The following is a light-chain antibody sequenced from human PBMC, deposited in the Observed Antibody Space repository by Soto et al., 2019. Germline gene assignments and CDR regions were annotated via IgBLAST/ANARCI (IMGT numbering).Light chain of an antibody. Sequence: EIVMMQSPDTLSVSPGERATLSCRASQRISSNLAWYQQKPGQAPRLLIYGASTRATGVPARFSGSGSETDFTLTISNLQSEDCAVYYCQHYNNCPPYTFGQGTKLEIK. V-gene: IGKV3D-15*02. CDR1: QRISSN. CDR2: GAS. J-gene: IGKJ2*01. CDR3: QHYNNCPPYT.